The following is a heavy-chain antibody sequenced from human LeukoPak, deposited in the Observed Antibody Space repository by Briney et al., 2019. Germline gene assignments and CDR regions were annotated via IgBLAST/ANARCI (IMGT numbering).Heavy chain of an antibody. D-gene: IGHD2-15*01. J-gene: IGHJ4*02. CDR1: GFTFSNAW. Sequence: GGSLRPSCAASGFTFSNAWMSWVRQAPGKGLEWVGRIKSKTDGGTTDYAAPVKGRFTISRDDSKNTLYLQMNSLKTEDTAVYYCTCTPYCSGEGDDYWGQGTLVTVSS. V-gene: IGHV3-15*01. CDR3: TCTPYCSGEGDDY. CDR2: IKSKTDGGTT.